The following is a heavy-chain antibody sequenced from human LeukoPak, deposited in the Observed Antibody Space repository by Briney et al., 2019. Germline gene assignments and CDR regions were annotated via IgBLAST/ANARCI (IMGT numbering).Heavy chain of an antibody. CDR2: IYYSGST. V-gene: IGHV4-61*01. J-gene: IGHJ3*02. D-gene: IGHD6-19*01. CDR3: ARVAVAAPDAFDI. CDR1: SGSISSSYS. Sequence: SETLSLTCAVSSGSISSSYSWSWIRQPPGKGLEGIGYIYYSGSTNYNPSLKSRVTISVDTSKNQFSLKLSSVTAADTAVYYCARVAVAAPDAFDIWGQGTMVTVSS.